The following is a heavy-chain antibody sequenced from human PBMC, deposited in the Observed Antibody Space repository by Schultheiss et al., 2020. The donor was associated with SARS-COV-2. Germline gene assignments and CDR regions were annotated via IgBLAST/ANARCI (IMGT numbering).Heavy chain of an antibody. D-gene: IGHD2-15*01. CDR2: ITYDGSNK. V-gene: IGHV3-30*18. CDR1: GFTFSSYG. J-gene: IGHJ6*02. CDR3: AKDGANCSGGSCHFPSSYGMDV. Sequence: GGSLRLSCAASGFTFSSYGMHWVRQAPGKGLEWVAVITYDGSNKYYVDSVKGRFTISRDNSKNTLYLQMNSLRAEDTAVYYCAKDGANCSGGSCHFPSSYGMDVWGQGTTVTVSS.